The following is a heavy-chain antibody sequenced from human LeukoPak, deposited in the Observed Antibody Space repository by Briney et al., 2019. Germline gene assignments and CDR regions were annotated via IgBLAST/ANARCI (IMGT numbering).Heavy chain of an antibody. CDR2: INPNSGGT. J-gene: IGHJ6*02. CDR1: GYTFTGYY. V-gene: IGHV1-2*04. D-gene: IGHD3-22*01. Sequence: ASVKVSCKASGYTFTGYYMHWVRQAPGQGLEWMGWINPNSGGTNYAQKFQGWVTMTRDTSISTAYMELSRLRSDYTAVYYCARDSTYYYDSSGDYYYYGMDVWGQGTTVTVSS. CDR3: ARDSTYYYDSSGDYYYYGMDV.